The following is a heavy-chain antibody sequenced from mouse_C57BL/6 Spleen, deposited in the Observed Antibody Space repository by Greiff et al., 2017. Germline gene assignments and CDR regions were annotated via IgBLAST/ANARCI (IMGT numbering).Heavy chain of an antibody. CDR2: ISSGSSTL. V-gene: IGHV5-17*01. Sequence: EVHLVESGGGLVKPGGSLKLSCAASGFTFSDYGMHLVRQAPEKGLEWVAYISSGSSTLYYADTVQGRFTISRDNAKNTLFLQMTIRRSEDTAMYYCARRYYGSSYAMDYWGQGTSVTVSS. D-gene: IGHD1-1*01. CDR3: ARRYYGSSYAMDY. CDR1: GFTFSDYG. J-gene: IGHJ4*01.